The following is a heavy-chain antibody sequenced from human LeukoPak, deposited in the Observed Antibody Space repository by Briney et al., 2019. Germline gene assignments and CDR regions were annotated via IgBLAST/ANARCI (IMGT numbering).Heavy chain of an antibody. CDR3: AKDEYCSSTSCYLPGL. CDR1: GFTVSSNY. CDR2: IYSGGST. J-gene: IGHJ4*02. Sequence: GGSLRLSCAASGFTVSSNYMSWVRQAPGKGLEWVSVIYSGGSTYYADSVKGRFTISRDNSKNTLYLQMNSLRAEDTAVYYCAKDEYCSSTSCYLPGLWGQGTLVTVSS. V-gene: IGHV3-53*01. D-gene: IGHD2-2*01.